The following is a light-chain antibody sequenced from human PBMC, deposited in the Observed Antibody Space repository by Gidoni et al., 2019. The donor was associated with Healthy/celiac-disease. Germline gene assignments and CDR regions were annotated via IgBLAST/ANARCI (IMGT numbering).Light chain of an antibody. V-gene: IGLV1-51*01. CDR2: DNN. CDR1: SSNIGNNY. J-gene: IGLJ3*02. Sequence: QSLLTPPSLVAAAPGQKVTIPCSGSSSNIGNNYVSWYQHLPVTAPKLLIYDNNKRPSGIPDRFSGSKSGTSATQGITGRQTGDEADYYCGTGDSSLSAWVFGGGTKLTVL. CDR3: GTGDSSLSAWV.